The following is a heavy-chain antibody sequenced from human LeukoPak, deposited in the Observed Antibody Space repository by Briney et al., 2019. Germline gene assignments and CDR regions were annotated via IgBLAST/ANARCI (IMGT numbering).Heavy chain of an antibody. J-gene: IGHJ2*01. CDR1: GFTFSSYS. CDR3: ARETAFDL. V-gene: IGHV3-48*02. CDR2: ISSSSSII. Sequence: PGGSLRLSCAASGFTFSSYSMNWVRPARGKGLEWVSYISSSSSIIYYADSVKGRFTISRDNAMNSLHLQMNSLRDEDTAVYYCARETAFDLWGRGTLVTVSS.